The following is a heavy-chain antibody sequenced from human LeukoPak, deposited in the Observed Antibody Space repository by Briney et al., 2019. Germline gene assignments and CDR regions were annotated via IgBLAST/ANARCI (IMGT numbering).Heavy chain of an antibody. Sequence: GGSLRLSCAASGFTFSSYSMNWVRQAPGKGLEWVSSISSSSSYIYYADSVKGRFTISRDNAKNSLYLQMNSLRAEDTAVYYCARTRDPNLSWGYYYYGMDVWGQGTTVTVSS. J-gene: IGHJ6*02. V-gene: IGHV3-21*01. D-gene: IGHD3-16*01. CDR3: ARTRDPNLSWGYYYYGMDV. CDR2: ISSSSSYI. CDR1: GFTFSSYS.